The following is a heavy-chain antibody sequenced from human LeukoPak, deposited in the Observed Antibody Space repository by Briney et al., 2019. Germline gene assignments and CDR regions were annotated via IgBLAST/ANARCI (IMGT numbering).Heavy chain of an antibody. J-gene: IGHJ4*02. CDR1: GYTFTSYG. CDR3: ARVDQGYSGYDLYYFDY. CDR2: ISAYNGNT. Sequence: ASVSVSCKASGYTFTSYGISWVRQAPGQGLEWMGWISAYNGNTNYAQKLQGRVTMTTDTSTSTAYMELRSLRSDDTAVYYCARVDQGYSGYDLYYFDYWGQGTLVTVSS. D-gene: IGHD5-12*01. V-gene: IGHV1-18*01.